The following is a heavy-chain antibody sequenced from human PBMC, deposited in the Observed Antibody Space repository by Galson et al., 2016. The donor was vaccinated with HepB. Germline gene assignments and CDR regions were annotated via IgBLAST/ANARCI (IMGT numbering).Heavy chain of an antibody. CDR2: IYPDDSDT. J-gene: IGHJ4*02. CDR1: GYKFTNYW. Sequence: QSGAEVKKAGESLKISCKASGYKFTNYWIGWVRQMPGKGLEWMGFIYPDDSDTRYRPSFQGQVTISADKSISTAYLQWTSLKASDTAMFYCARGSSSGWYNYFGYWGQGTLVTVS. CDR3: ARGSSSGWYNYFGY. D-gene: IGHD6-19*01. V-gene: IGHV5-51*01.